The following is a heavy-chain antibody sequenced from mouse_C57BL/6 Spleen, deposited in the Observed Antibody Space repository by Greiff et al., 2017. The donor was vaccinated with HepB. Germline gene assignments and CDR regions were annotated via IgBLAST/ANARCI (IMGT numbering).Heavy chain of an antibody. CDR3: AREYYYGSSYFDY. CDR1: GYTFTSYW. J-gene: IGHJ2*01. Sequence: VQLQQSGAELVRPGSSVKLSCKASGYTFTSYWMHWVKQRPIQGLEWIGNIDPSDSETHYNQKFKDKATLTVDKSSSTAYMQLSSLTSEDSAVYYCAREYYYGSSYFDYWGQGTTLTVSS. CDR2: IDPSDSET. D-gene: IGHD1-1*01. V-gene: IGHV1-52*01.